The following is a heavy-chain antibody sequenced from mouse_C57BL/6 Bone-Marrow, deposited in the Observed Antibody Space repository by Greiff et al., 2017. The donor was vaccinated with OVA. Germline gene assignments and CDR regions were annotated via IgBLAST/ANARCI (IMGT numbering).Heavy chain of an antibody. J-gene: IGHJ3*01. CDR3: ARRGAFTTVVSKGAWFAG. Sequence: QVQLQQSGAELMKPGASVTLSCKATGYTFTGYWIEWVKQRPGHGLEWIGVILPGCSSTHYNEKFKGKATFTADTSSNTAYLQISSLTTEDSVSYYCARRGAFTTVVSKGAWFAGWGQGTLVTVSA. CDR1: GYTFTGYW. D-gene: IGHD1-1*01. CDR2: ILPGCSST. V-gene: IGHV1-9*01.